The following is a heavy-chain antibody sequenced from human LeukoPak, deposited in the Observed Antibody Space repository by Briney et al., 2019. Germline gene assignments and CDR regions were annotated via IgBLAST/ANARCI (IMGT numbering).Heavy chain of an antibody. Sequence: GGSLRLSCAASGFTFSSYAMHWVRQDPGKGLEYVSGISSNGGSTYYADSVKGRFIISRDNSKNTLYLQLGSVRAEDMAVYHCARTDYFDSSGYHDDFDYWGQGSLVTVSS. CDR2: ISSNGGST. CDR3: ARTDYFDSSGYHDDFDY. D-gene: IGHD3-22*01. V-gene: IGHV3-64*02. J-gene: IGHJ4*02. CDR1: GFTFSSYA.